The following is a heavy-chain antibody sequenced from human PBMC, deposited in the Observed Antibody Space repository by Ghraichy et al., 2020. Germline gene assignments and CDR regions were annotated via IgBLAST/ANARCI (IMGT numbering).Heavy chain of an antibody. V-gene: IGHV3-74*01. D-gene: IGHD1-1*01. CDR3: TRNGTFTATTETSFDL. J-gene: IGHJ5*02. CDR2: LNSDGSNT. Sequence: GGSLRLPCAASGFTFSNYWMHWVRQAPGKGLVWVSRLNSDGSNTNYAGSVKGRFTISRDNTKNTLYLQMNSLTAEDTAVYYCTRNGTFTATTETSFDLWGRGTLVTVSS. CDR1: GFTFSNYW.